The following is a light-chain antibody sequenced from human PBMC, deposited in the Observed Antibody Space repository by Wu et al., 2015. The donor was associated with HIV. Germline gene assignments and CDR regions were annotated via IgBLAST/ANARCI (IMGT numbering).Light chain of an antibody. Sequence: VLTRSPATLSLSPGDRATLSCRASQSVSSSLAWYQQKPGQTPRLLIFNTSNRATGTPARFSGRGSGTDFTLSISSLESDDFAVYYCQHRRTFGQGTRLQIK. CDR3: QHRRT. J-gene: IGKJ5*01. V-gene: IGKV3-11*01. CDR2: NTS. CDR1: QSVSSS.